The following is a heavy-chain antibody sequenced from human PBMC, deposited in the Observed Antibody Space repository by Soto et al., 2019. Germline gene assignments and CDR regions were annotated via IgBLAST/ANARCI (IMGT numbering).Heavy chain of an antibody. CDR1: GYTFTSYG. Sequence: ASVKVSCKASGYTFTSYGISWVRQAPGQGLEWMGWISAYNGNTNYAQKLQGRVTMTTDTPTSTAYMELRSLRSDDTAVYYCARGKGIAGAGKEKYDYWGQGTLVTVSS. J-gene: IGHJ4*02. CDR3: ARGKGIAGAGKEKYDY. D-gene: IGHD6-13*01. CDR2: ISAYNGNT. V-gene: IGHV1-18*01.